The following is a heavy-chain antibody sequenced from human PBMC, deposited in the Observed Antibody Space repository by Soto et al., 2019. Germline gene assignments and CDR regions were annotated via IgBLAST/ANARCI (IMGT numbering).Heavy chain of an antibody. CDR2: AYSSVAT. CDR1: GASISRYY. J-gene: IGHJ5*02. V-gene: IGHV4-59*01. Sequence: QVQLRESGPGVVKASATLSLTCSVSGASISRYYWSWIRQSPGKGLEWMGDAYSSVATGYNPPLKRRVTMAIETSKNQISLKLTSTTAADTAVYYCGSDRSTYGGGGTGEGKENWFDPCGEGALVSVAS. CDR3: GSDRSTYGGGGTGEGKENWFDP. D-gene: IGHD2-8*01.